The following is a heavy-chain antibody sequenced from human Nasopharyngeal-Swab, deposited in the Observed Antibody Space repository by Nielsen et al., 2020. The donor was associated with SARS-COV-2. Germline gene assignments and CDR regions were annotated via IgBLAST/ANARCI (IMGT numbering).Heavy chain of an antibody. CDR2: ISGSGGST. V-gene: IGHV3-23*01. CDR3: AKGRVDYYYDSSGYRTSYYYYGMDV. CDR1: GFTFSSYA. D-gene: IGHD3-22*01. J-gene: IGHJ6*02. Sequence: GESLKISCVASGFTFSSYAMSWVRQAPGKGLEWVAAISGSGGSTYYADSVKGRFTISRDNSKNTLYLQMNSLRAEDTAVYYCAKGRVDYYYDSSGYRTSYYYYGMDVWGQGTTVTVSS.